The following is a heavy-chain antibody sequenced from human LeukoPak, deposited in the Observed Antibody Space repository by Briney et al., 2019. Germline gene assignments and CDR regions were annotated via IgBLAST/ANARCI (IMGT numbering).Heavy chain of an antibody. D-gene: IGHD1-26*01. J-gene: IGHJ4*02. CDR1: GGSISSYY. Sequence: SETLSLTCTVSGGSISSYYWSWIRQPPGKGLEWIGYIYYSGSTNYNPSLKSRVTISVDTSKNQFSLKLSSVTAADTAVYYCAVRVGSSRSYYFDYWGQGTLVTVSS. CDR2: IYYSGST. CDR3: AVRVGSSRSYYFDY. V-gene: IGHV4-59*01.